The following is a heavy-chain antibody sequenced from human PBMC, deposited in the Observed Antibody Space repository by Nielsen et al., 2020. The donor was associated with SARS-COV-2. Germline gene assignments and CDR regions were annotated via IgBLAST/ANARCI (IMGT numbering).Heavy chain of an antibody. CDR3: ATRYCSSTSCPKPRRGWSMDV. CDR2: INPSGGST. J-gene: IGHJ6*02. Sequence: ASVKVSCKASGYTFTSYYMHWVRQAPGQGLEWMGIINPSGGSTSYAQKFQGRVTMTRDTSTSTVYMELRSLRSDDTAVYYCATRYCSSTSCPKPRRGWSMDVWGQGTTVTVSS. D-gene: IGHD2-2*01. CDR1: GYTFTSYY. V-gene: IGHV1-46*01.